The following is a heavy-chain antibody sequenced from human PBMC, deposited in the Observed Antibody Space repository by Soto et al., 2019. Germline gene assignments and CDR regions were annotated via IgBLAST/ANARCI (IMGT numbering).Heavy chain of an antibody. CDR2: INHSGST. V-gene: IGHV4-34*01. J-gene: IGHJ5*02. D-gene: IGHD2-2*01. Sequence: SETLSLTCAVYGGSFSGYYWSWIRQPPGKGLEWIGEINHSGSTNYNPSLKSRVTISVDTSKNQFSLKLSSVTAADTAVYYCASVPAARWFEPWGQGTRVTVSS. CDR3: ASVPAARWFEP. CDR1: GGSFSGYY.